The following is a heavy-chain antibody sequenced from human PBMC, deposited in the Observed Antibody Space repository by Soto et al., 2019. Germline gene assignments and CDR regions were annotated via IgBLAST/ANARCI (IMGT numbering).Heavy chain of an antibody. CDR2: ISYDGSNK. CDR1: GFTFSSYA. V-gene: IGHV3-30-3*01. CDR3: ARVSQWQGTDV. D-gene: IGHD6-19*01. J-gene: IGHJ6*02. Sequence: QVQLVESGGGVVQPGRSLRLSCAASGFTFSSYAMHWVRQAPGKGLEWVAVISYDGSNKYYADSVKGRFTISRDNSKNKLYLQMNSLRAEDTAVYYCARVSQWQGTDVWGQGTTVTVSS.